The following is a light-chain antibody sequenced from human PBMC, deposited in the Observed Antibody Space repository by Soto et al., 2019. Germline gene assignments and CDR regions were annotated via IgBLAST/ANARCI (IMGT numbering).Light chain of an antibody. CDR1: QSVSSGS. V-gene: IGKV3-11*01. J-gene: IGKJ2*01. CDR2: DAS. Sequence: EIVLTQSPATLSLSPGDRATLSCRASQSVSSGSLTWYQHKPGQAPRLLIYDASSRAPGIPARFSGSGSGTDFTLTISTLEPEDFAVYYCQQRSSWPRTFGQGTKLEMK. CDR3: QQRSSWPRT.